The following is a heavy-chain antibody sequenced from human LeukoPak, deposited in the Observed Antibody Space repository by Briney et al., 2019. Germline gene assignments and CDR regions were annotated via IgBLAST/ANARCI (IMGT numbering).Heavy chain of an antibody. Sequence: GRSLRLSCAASGFTFSSYGMHWVRQAPGKGLEWVAVIWYDGSNKYYADSVKGRFTISRDNSKNTLYLQMSSLRAEDTAVYYCAREMITFPTLDYWGQGTLVTVSS. D-gene: IGHD3-16*01. J-gene: IGHJ4*02. CDR1: GFTFSSYG. CDR2: IWYDGSNK. CDR3: AREMITFPTLDY. V-gene: IGHV3-33*01.